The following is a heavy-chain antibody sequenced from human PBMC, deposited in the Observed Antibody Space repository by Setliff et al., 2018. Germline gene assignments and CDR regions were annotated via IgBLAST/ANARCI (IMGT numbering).Heavy chain of an antibody. CDR1: GGSISSSTYY. J-gene: IGHJ6*02. Sequence: SETLSLTCTVSGGSISSSTYYWGWIRQPPGKGLEWIGTIYYSGSTNYNPSLKSRVTISVDTSKNQFSLKLSSVTAADTAVYYCARDEGSSYFYGMDVWGQGTTVTVSS. V-gene: IGHV4-39*07. D-gene: IGHD6-13*01. CDR2: IYYSGST. CDR3: ARDEGSSYFYGMDV.